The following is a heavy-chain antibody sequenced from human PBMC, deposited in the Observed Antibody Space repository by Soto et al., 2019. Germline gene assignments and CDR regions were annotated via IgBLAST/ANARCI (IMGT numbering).Heavy chain of an antibody. J-gene: IGHJ5*02. CDR1: GGSISSYS. V-gene: IGHV4-39*07. CDR2: IYSTENT. CDR3: ARSIDP. Sequence: PSETLSLTCTVSGGSISSYSWGWIRQSPGKGLEWIGTIYSTENTYYHPSLLSRVTISVDTSMNELSLRLSSVTAADTAVYYCARSIDPWGQGTLVTVSS.